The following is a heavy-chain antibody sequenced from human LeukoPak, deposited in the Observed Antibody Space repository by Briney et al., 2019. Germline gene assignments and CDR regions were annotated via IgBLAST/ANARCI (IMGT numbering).Heavy chain of an antibody. CDR2: ISSSSSYI. D-gene: IGHD4-17*01. Sequence: GGSLRLSCAASGFTFSSYSMNWVRQAPGKGLEWVSSISSSSSYIYYADSVKGRFTISRDNAKNSLYLQMNSLRAEDTAVYYCARKLDYGDYVFPWGQGTLVTVSS. CDR1: GFTFSSYS. J-gene: IGHJ5*02. CDR3: ARKLDYGDYVFP. V-gene: IGHV3-21*01.